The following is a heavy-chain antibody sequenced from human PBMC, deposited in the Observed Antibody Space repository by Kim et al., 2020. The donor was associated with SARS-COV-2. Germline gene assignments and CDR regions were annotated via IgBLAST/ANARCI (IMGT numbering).Heavy chain of an antibody. Sequence: SETLSLTCTVSGGSISSSSYYWGWIRQPPGKGLEWIGSIYYSGSTYYNPSLKSRVTISVDTSKNQFSLKLSSVTAADTAAYYCARPMGTALTFDYWGQGTPGTVSS. CDR2: IYYSGST. V-gene: IGHV4-39*01. J-gene: IGHJ4*02. D-gene: IGHD5-18*01. CDR3: ARPMGTALTFDY. CDR1: GGSISSSSYY.